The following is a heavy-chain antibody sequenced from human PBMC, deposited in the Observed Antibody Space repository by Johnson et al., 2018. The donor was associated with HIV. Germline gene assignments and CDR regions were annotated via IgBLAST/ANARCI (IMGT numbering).Heavy chain of an antibody. CDR1: GFTFSNYA. V-gene: IGHV3-30*04. CDR3: VRDVGPLDI. Sequence: QVQLVESGGGVVQPGRSLRLSCAASGFTFSNYAIHWVRQAPGKGLEWVAVISYDGRNKYYADSVKGRFTISRDNSKNTLYLQMNSLRVEDTAVYYCVRDVGPLDIWGQGTLVTVS. CDR2: ISYDGRNK. J-gene: IGHJ3*02.